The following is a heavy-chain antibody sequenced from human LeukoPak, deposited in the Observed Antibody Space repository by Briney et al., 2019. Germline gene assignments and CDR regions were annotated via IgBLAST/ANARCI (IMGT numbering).Heavy chain of an antibody. CDR1: GFTFSSYG. V-gene: IGHV3-30*18. J-gene: IGHJ4*02. Sequence: QPGGSLRLSCAASGFTFSSYGMHWVRQAPGKGLEWVAVISYDGSNKYYADSVKGRFTISRDNSKYTLYLQMNSLRAEDTAVYYCAKDSSKIDYWGQGTLVTVSS. CDR3: AKDSSKIDY. CDR2: ISYDGSNK.